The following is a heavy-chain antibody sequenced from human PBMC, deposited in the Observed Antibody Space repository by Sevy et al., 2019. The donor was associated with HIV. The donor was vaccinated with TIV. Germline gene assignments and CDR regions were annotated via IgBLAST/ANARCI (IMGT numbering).Heavy chain of an antibody. J-gene: IGHJ5*02. CDR3: ARAPPVRSGDDSLNWFDP. CDR2: IYYTGTT. CDR1: GGSISAYY. V-gene: IGHV4-59*01. D-gene: IGHD5-12*01. Sequence: SETLSLTCTVSGGSISAYYWTWIRQPPGKRLEYIGYIYYTGTTNYNPSLKSRVTISVDTSKNQISLKLSSVTAADTAIYYCARAPPVRSGDDSLNWFDPWGQGTLVTVSS.